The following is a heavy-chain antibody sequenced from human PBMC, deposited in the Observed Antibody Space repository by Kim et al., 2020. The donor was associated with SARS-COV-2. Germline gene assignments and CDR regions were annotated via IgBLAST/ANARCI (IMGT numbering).Heavy chain of an antibody. CDR3: VKDRCSGPNCAFDI. Sequence: GGSLRLSCAASGFTFSTYAMSWVRQAPGKGLEWVSAIINSGGSKFYADSMKGRFTISRDNSKNTLYLQMRSLKAGDPAVYYCVKDRCSGPNCAFDIWGQGTMVSVSS. CDR1: GFTFSTYA. J-gene: IGHJ3*02. V-gene: IGHV3-23*01. CDR2: IINSGGSK. D-gene: IGHD6-25*01.